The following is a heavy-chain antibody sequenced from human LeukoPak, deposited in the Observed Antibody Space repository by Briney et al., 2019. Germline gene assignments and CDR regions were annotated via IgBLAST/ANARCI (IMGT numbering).Heavy chain of an antibody. CDR1: GGTFSSYA. D-gene: IGHD3-3*01. CDR2: IIPIFGTA. CDR3: ARGLNGDYDFWSGYYGYFDY. J-gene: IGHJ4*02. Sequence: ASVKVSCKASGGTFSSYAISWVRQAPGQGLEWMGGIIPIFGTANYAQKFQGRVTITTDESTSTAYMELSSLRSEDTAVYYCARGLNGDYDFWSGYYGYFDYWGQGTLVTVSS. V-gene: IGHV1-69*05.